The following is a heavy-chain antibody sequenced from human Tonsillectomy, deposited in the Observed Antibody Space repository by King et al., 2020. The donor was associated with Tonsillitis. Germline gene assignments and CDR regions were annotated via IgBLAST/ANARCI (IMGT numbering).Heavy chain of an antibody. D-gene: IGHD6-25*01. Sequence: VQLVQSGGGLVEPPKSLRLSCAASGFTFRNAWMNWVRQAPGKGLEWVGRIKSTTDGGTTDYAAPVKGRFTISRDDSKNTLYLQMNSLKSEDTGVYYCTTHGPSSDDYIDVWGKGTTVTVSS. V-gene: IGHV3-15*07. J-gene: IGHJ6*03. CDR3: TTHGPSSDDYIDV. CDR1: GFTFRNAW. CDR2: IKSTTDGGTT.